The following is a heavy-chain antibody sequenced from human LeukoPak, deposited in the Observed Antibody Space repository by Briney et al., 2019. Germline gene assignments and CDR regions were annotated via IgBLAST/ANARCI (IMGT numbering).Heavy chain of an antibody. CDR3: ARGTKFSNFDIVVVPFDY. CDR2: INPNSGGT. D-gene: IGHD2-2*01. V-gene: IGHV1-2*02. J-gene: IGHJ4*02. Sequence: ASVKVSCKASGYTFTGYYIHWVRQAPGQGLEWMGWINPNSGGTNCAQKFQGRVTMTRDTSISTAYMELSRLRSDDTAVYYCARGTKFSNFDIVVVPFDYWGQGTLVTVSS. CDR1: GYTFTGYY.